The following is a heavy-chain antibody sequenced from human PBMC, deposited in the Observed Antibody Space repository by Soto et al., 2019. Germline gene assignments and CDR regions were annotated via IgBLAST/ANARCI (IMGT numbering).Heavy chain of an antibody. D-gene: IGHD6-13*01. CDR1: GYSFANYW. CDR3: ARGFSGYTSSWPY. CDR2: IYPGDSDT. Sequence: PGESLKISCNGSGYSFANYWIGWVRQKPGEGLEWMGIIYPGDSDTRYSPSFQGQVTISADKSISTAYLQWSSLKASDTAMYYCARGFSGYTSSWPYWGQGTLVTVSS. V-gene: IGHV5-51*01. J-gene: IGHJ4*02.